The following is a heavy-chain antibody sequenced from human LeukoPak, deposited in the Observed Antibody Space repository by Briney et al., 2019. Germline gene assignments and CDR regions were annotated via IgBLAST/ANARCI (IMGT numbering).Heavy chain of an antibody. J-gene: IGHJ4*02. D-gene: IGHD6-19*01. Sequence: SETLSLSCTVSGGSVSSGSYYWSWIRQPPGKGLEWIGNIYYSGSTNYNPPLKSRVTISVDTSKNQFSLKLNSVTAADTAVYYCARGPGVWSVARSPDYWDQGTLVTVSS. V-gene: IGHV4-61*01. CDR3: ARGPGVWSVARSPDY. CDR2: IYYSGST. CDR1: GGSVSSGSYY.